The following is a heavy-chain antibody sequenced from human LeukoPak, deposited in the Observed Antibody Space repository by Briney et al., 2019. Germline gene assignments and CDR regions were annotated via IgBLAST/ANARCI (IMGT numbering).Heavy chain of an antibody. CDR2: IYYSGST. J-gene: IGHJ3*02. Sequence: SETLALTCTVSGGSISSYYWICIRQPPAKGLVWIGYIYYSGSTTYHPSLKSRLAISVDTSKNQFSLKLSSVTAADTAVYYCARNIYSDVFDMWGQGTMVTVSS. D-gene: IGHD2/OR15-2a*01. CDR1: GGSISSYY. V-gene: IGHV4-59*08. CDR3: ARNIYSDVFDM.